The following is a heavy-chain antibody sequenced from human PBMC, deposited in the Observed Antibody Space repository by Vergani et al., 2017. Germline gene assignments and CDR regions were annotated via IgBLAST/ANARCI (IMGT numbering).Heavy chain of an antibody. D-gene: IGHD3-16*02. CDR1: GYTFTSYA. Sequence: QVQLVQSGAEVKKPGASVKVSCKASGYTFTSYAMHWVRQAPGQRLEWMGWINAGNGNTKYSQKFQGRVTITRDTSASTAYMELSSLRAEDTAVYYCAREGFYDNVXGSYRLRGGYYFDYWGQGTLVTVSS. J-gene: IGHJ4*02. CDR3: AREGFYDNVXGSYRLRGGYYFDY. CDR2: INAGNGNT. V-gene: IGHV1-3*01.